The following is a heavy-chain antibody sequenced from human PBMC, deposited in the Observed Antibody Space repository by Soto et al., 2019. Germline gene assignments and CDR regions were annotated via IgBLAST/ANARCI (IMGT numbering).Heavy chain of an antibody. J-gene: IGHJ5*02. CDR3: ATDGGA. CDR2: INSKTAGGTT. V-gene: IGHV3-15*07. D-gene: IGHD3-10*01. CDR1: GFTFTYAW. Sequence: EVQMVESGGGLVKPGGSLTLSCAASGFTFTYAWMNWVRQAPGTGLEWVGRINSKTAGGTTDYTAPVKGRFTISRDDSKNTLFLQMNSLKAEDTAVYYCATDGGAWGQGTLVTVSS.